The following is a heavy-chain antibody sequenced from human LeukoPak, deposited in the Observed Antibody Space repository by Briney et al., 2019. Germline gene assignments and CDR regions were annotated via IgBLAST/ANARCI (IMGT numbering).Heavy chain of an antibody. Sequence: GGSLRLSCAASGFTFSSYAMHWVRQAPGKGLEWVAVISYDGSNKYYADSVKGQFTISRDNSKNTLYLQMNSLRAEDTAVYYCARNAYQLPRTGYYYYYMDVWGKGTTVTVSS. V-gene: IGHV3-30*01. CDR2: ISYDGSNK. CDR3: ARNAYQLPRTGYYYYYMDV. D-gene: IGHD2-2*01. CDR1: GFTFSSYA. J-gene: IGHJ6*03.